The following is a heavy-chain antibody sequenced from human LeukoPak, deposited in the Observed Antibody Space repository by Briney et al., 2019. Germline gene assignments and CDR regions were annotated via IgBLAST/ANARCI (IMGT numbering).Heavy chain of an antibody. Sequence: SETLSLTCSVSGDSISNFYWSWVRQPPGKGLEWIGYIDYSGSTSYNPSLKSRVTISIDTSKNQFSLRLSSVAAADTAVYYCARDATSSGSYAFDYWGQGTLVTVSS. D-gene: IGHD1-26*01. CDR2: IDYSGST. CDR3: ARDATSSGSYAFDY. J-gene: IGHJ4*02. CDR1: GDSISNFY. V-gene: IGHV4-59*01.